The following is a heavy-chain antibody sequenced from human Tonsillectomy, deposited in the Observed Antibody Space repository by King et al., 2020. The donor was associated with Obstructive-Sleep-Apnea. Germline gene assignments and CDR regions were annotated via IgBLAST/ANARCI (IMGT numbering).Heavy chain of an antibody. D-gene: IGHD3-22*01. V-gene: IGHV3-7*01. J-gene: IGHJ3*01. Sequence: VQLVESGGGLVQPGGSLRLSCAASGFTFNSYWMSWVRQAPGKGLEWVANIKRDGSEKNCVDSVKGRFTISRDNAKNSLYLQMNSLRAEDTAVYYCASDQNYYDSSAYYDAFDLWGQGTMVTVSS. CDR2: IKRDGSEK. CDR1: GFTFNSYW. CDR3: ASDQNYYDSSAYYDAFDL.